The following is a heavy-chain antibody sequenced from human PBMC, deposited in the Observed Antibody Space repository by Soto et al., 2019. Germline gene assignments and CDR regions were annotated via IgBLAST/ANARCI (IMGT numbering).Heavy chain of an antibody. D-gene: IGHD2-15*01. Sequence: LRLSCAASGFTFSSYGMHWVRQAPGKGLEWVAAISGSGGSTYYADSVKGRFTISRDNSKNTLYLQMNSLRAEDTAVYYCAKDMGRYCSGGSCYSEAFDIWGQGTMVTVSS. V-gene: IGHV3-23*01. CDR3: AKDMGRYCSGGSCYSEAFDI. CDR2: ISGSGGST. CDR1: GFTFSSYG. J-gene: IGHJ3*02.